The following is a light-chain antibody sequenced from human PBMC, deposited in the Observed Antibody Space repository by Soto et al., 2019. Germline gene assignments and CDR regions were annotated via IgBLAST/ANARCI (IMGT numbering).Light chain of an antibody. J-gene: IGLJ1*01. Sequence: QSVLPQPASVYGSPGQSITISCTGTSSDVGSYNLVSWYQQHPGKAPKLMIYEVSKRPSGVSNRFSGSKSGNTASLTISGLQAEDEADYYCCSYAGSPYVFGTGTKVTVL. CDR1: SSDVGSYNL. CDR3: CSYAGSPYV. V-gene: IGLV2-23*02. CDR2: EVS.